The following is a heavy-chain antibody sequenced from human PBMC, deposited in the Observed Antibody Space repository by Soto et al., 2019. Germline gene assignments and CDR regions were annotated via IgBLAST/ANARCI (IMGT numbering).Heavy chain of an antibody. CDR3: ARQHPYDSRYDY. J-gene: IGHJ4*02. Sequence: SETLSLTCTVSGGSISSYYWSWIRQPPGKGLEWIGYIYYSGSTNYNPSLKSRVTISVDTSKNQFSLKLSSVTAADTAVYYCARQHPYDSRYDYWGQGTLVTVSS. D-gene: IGHD3-22*01. CDR1: GGSISSYY. CDR2: IYYSGST. V-gene: IGHV4-59*08.